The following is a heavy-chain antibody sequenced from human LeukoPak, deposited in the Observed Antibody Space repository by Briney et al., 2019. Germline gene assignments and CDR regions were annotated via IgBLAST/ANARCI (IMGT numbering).Heavy chain of an antibody. J-gene: IGHJ5*02. CDR2: INSDGSST. CDR1: GFTFSSYW. V-gene: IGHV3-74*01. D-gene: IGHD5-12*01. Sequence: GGSLRLSCAASGFTFSSYWMHWVRQAPGKGLVWVSRINSDGSSTSYADSVKGRLTISRDNAKNTLYLQMNSLRAEDTAVYYCARDNSGYDYWFDPWGQGTLVTVSS. CDR3: ARDNSGYDYWFDP.